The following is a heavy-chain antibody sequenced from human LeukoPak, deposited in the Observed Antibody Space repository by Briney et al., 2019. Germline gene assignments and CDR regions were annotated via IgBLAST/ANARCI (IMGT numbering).Heavy chain of an antibody. CDR1: GFTFNNYA. J-gene: IGHJ4*02. V-gene: IGHV3-23*01. CDR3: AKDLYGDYDFDC. Sequence: GGSLRLSCAASGFTFNNYAMNWVRQAPGKGVEGVSVITSSGSTYYTDSVKGRFTISRDNSKNTLYLQMNSLRAEDTAIYYCAKDLYGDYDFDCWGRGTLVTVSS. CDR2: ITSSGST. D-gene: IGHD4-17*01.